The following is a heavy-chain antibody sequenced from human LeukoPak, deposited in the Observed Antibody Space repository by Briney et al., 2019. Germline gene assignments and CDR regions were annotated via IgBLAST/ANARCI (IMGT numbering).Heavy chain of an antibody. CDR3: AKSSGWYSLQNWFDP. D-gene: IGHD6-19*01. CDR1: GYTFTDYY. J-gene: IGHJ5*02. CDR2: INPDSGGT. Sequence: GASVKVSCKASGYTFTDYYMHWVRQAPGQGLEWMGWINPDSGGTNYAQKFQGRITMTRDTSISTAYMELSRLRSDDTAVYYCAKSSGWYSLQNWFDPWAREPGSPSPQ. V-gene: IGHV1-2*02.